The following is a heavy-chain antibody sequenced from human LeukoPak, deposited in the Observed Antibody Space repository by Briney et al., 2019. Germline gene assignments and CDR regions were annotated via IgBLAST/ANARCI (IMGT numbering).Heavy chain of an antibody. J-gene: IGHJ4*02. CDR3: ARVVPRPDSRNWNYYNY. CDR1: GFTFAKYA. V-gene: IGHV3-64*01. Sequence: GGSLRLSCAASGFTFAKYAMYWVRQAPGKGLEYVSGISNNGGSTYYANSVKGRFTISRDNSKNTLYLQMGSLGGDDTAIYYCARVVPRPDSRNWNYYNYWGQGTLVTVSS. CDR2: ISNNGGST. D-gene: IGHD6-13*01.